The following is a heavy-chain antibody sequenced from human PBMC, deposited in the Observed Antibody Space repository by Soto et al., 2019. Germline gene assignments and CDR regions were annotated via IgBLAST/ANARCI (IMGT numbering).Heavy chain of an antibody. V-gene: IGHV4-59*01. CDR2: IYSSGST. Sequence: QVQLQESGPGLVKPSETLSLTCTVSGGSINNNYWSWIRQPPGKGLEWIGYIYSSGSTKYNPSLTSRVTILLDTSKSQFSLNMISVTAADTAVYYCERGYTSHDYWGQGTLVTISS. D-gene: IGHD2-2*01. CDR3: ERGYTSHDY. CDR1: GGSINNNY. J-gene: IGHJ4*02.